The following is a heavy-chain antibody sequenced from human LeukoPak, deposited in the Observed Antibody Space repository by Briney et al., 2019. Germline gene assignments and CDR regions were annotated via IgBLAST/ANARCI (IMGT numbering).Heavy chain of an antibody. CDR3: ARGILSAPNWFDP. D-gene: IGHD2/OR15-2a*01. CDR2: INPNSGGT. V-gene: IGHV1-2*02. J-gene: IGHJ5*02. Sequence: GASVKVSCKAFGYTFTSNYMHWVRQAPGQGLEWTGWINPNSGGTNYAQKFQGRVTMTRDTSISTAYMELSRLRSDDTAVYYCARGILSAPNWFDPWGQGTLVTVSS. CDR1: GYTFTSNY.